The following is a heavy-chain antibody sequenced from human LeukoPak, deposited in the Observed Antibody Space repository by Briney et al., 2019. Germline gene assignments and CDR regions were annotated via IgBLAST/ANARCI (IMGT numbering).Heavy chain of an antibody. Sequence: GGSLRLSCTASGFTFSTYWMNWVRQAPGKGLEWVANIKQDGSEKYYVDSVKGRFIISRDNAKNSLYLQMNSLRAEDTAVYYCAAESTVSTGAFDMWGQGTMVTVSS. CDR3: AAESTVSTGAFDM. V-gene: IGHV3-7*01. CDR2: IKQDGSEK. D-gene: IGHD4-11*01. J-gene: IGHJ3*02. CDR1: GFTFSTYW.